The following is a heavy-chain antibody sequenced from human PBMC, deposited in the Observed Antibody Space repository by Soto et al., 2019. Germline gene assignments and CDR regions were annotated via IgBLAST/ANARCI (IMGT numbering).Heavy chain of an antibody. CDR2: ISASEDNT. CDR3: AKKYHYDSGTYLYYFDY. CDR1: GFTFSHYA. Sequence: EVQLLESGGGLVQPGGSLRLSCAASGFTFSHYAMSWVRQAPGKGLEWVSTISASEDNTYYADAVKGRFTISRDNSKNTLFLQMNSLRAEDTAVYYCAKKYHYDSGTYLYYFDYWGQGTRVNVSS. J-gene: IGHJ4*02. D-gene: IGHD3-10*01. V-gene: IGHV3-23*01.